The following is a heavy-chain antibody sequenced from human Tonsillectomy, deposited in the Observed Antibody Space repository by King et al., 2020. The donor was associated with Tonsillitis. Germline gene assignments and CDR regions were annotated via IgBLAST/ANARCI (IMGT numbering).Heavy chain of an antibody. D-gene: IGHD6-13*01. CDR3: SRLGSRCQVTLDC. J-gene: IGHJ4*02. V-gene: IGHV3-48*02. Sequence: VQLVESGGGLVQPGGSLRLSCAASGFTFSSYSMNWVRQAPGKGLEWVTYISSSSSTIYYADSVKGRFTISRDNAKNSLYLQMNSLRDEDAAVYYCSRLGSRCQVTLDCWGQGTLVTVSS. CDR2: ISSSSSTI. CDR1: GFTFSSYS.